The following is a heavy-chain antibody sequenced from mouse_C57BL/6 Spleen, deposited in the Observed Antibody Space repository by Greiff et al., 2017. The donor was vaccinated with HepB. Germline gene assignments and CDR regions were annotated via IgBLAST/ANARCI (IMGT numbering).Heavy chain of an antibody. D-gene: IGHD2-5*01. CDR2: INPSSGYT. J-gene: IGHJ2*01. CDR3: ARWGSNYAEDY. V-gene: IGHV1-4*01. CDR1: GYTFTSYT. Sequence: VQLQQSGAELARPGASVKMSCKASGYTFTSYTMHWVKQRPGQGLEWIGYINPSSGYTKFNQKFKDKATLTADKSSSTAYMQLSSLTSEDSAVYYCARWGSNYAEDYWGQGTTLTVSS.